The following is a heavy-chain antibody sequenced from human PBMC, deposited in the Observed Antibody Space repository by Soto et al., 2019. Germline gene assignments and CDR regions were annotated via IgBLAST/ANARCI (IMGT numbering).Heavy chain of an antibody. CDR3: ARSPTALGSYIDN. V-gene: IGHV3-30-3*01. J-gene: IGHJ4*02. Sequence: VQLVESGGGAVHPGRSLRLSCAASGFSFSTFAMHWVRQPPGKGLEWLAVISYDGINKFYSGSVTGRFTISRDNSKNTLYLQMNSLGPDDAGLYFCARSPTALGSYIDNCGQGSLVTVSS. D-gene: IGHD7-27*01. CDR1: GFSFSTFA. CDR2: ISYDGINK.